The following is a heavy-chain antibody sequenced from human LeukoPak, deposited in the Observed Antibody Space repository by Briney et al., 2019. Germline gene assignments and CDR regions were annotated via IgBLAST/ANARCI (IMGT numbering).Heavy chain of an antibody. Sequence: GGSLRLSCAASGFTFSSYEMNWVLQAPGKGLEWVSYISSSGSTIYYADSVKGRFTISRDNSKNTLCLQMNTLRADDTAVYYCAKSGLNRFDYWGQGTLVTVSS. CDR1: GFTFSSYE. V-gene: IGHV3-48*03. CDR3: AKSGLNRFDY. CDR2: ISSSGSTI. J-gene: IGHJ4*02. D-gene: IGHD3-3*01.